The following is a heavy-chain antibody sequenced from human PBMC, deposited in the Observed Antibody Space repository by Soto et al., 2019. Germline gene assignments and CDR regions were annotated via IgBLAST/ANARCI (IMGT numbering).Heavy chain of an antibody. CDR2: VSHDGRNT. CDR1: GFTFSDYA. CDR3: VKGGREWLVTSEFNY. J-gene: IGHJ4*01. V-gene: IGHV3-30*18. Sequence: VQLVESGGGVVQPGRSLRLSCAASGFTFSDYAMHWVRQAPGKGLEWVAVVSHDGRNTHYADSVKGRFTISRDSSKNRVPVDMSILRAEERGVYLSVKGGREWLVTSEFNYWRLGALVHVSS. D-gene: IGHD6-19*01.